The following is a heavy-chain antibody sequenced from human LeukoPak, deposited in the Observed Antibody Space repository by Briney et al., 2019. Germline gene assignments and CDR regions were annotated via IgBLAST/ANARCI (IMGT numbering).Heavy chain of an antibody. CDR3: ARASFWESPINWFAP. CDR1: GYTFTSYG. CDR2: INPNSGGT. V-gene: IGHV1-2*02. D-gene: IGHD3-16*01. J-gene: IGHJ5*02. Sequence: ASVKVSCKASGYTFTSYGISWVRQAPGQGLEWMGWINPNSGGTNYAQKFQGRVTMTRDTSISTAYMELSRLRSDDTAVYYCARASFWESPINWFAPWGQGTLVTVSS.